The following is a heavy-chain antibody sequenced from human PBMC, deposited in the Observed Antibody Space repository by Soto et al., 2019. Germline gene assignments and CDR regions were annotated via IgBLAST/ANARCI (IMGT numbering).Heavy chain of an antibody. Sequence: EVQVVESGGGLVQPGGSLRLSCAASGFTFSSNSMNWVRQAPGKGLEWISYISSSSSTIYADSVKGRFTISSDNAKNSLYLPMNRLRDADTAVYYCATVIWSGHLTSDLWGQGTLVTVSS. J-gene: IGHJ5*02. CDR2: ISSSSSTI. V-gene: IGHV3-48*02. CDR3: ATVIWSGHLTSDL. D-gene: IGHD3-3*01. CDR1: GFTFSSNS.